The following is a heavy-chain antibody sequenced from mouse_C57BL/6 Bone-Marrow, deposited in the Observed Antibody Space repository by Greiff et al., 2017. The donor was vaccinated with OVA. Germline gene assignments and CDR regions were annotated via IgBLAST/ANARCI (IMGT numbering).Heavy chain of an antibody. CDR3: TRGYDYSWLAD. J-gene: IGHJ3*01. CDR2: ISSGGDYI. D-gene: IGHD2-4*01. V-gene: IGHV5-9-1*02. Sequence: EVMLVESGDGLVKPGGSLKLSCAASGFTFSSYAMSWVRQTPEKRLEWVAYISSGGDYIYYDDTVKGRFTLSRDNAMNTLYLQMSSLKSEDTAMYYCTRGYDYSWLADGGQGTLVTVSA. CDR1: GFTFSSYA.